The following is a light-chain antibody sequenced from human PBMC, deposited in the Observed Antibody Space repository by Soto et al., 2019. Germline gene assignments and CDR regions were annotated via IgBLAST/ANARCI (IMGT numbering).Light chain of an antibody. V-gene: IGKV1-5*01. CDR1: ETINTW. CDR2: DAS. Sequence: DIQMTHSPSSLSVSVGDRVTITCRASETINTWLAWYQQKPGKAPKILIYDASKLERGVPSRLSGSGSGAEFTLTISSLQPDDLGTYYCQQYSSYPLTFGGGTKVDSK. CDR3: QQYSSYPLT. J-gene: IGKJ4*01.